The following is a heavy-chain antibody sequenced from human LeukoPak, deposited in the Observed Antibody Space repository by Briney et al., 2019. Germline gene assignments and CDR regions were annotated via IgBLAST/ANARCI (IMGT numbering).Heavy chain of an antibody. CDR3: ARDSTTSHCFDY. CDR2: ISYDGSNK. Sequence: PGGSLRLSCAASGFTVSSYAMHWVRQAPGKGLEWVAVISYDGSNKYYADSVKGRFTISRDNSKNTLYLQMNSLSAADTAVYYCARDSTTSHCFDYWGQGTLVTVSS. CDR1: GFTVSSYA. D-gene: IGHD2-2*01. J-gene: IGHJ4*02. V-gene: IGHV3-30*04.